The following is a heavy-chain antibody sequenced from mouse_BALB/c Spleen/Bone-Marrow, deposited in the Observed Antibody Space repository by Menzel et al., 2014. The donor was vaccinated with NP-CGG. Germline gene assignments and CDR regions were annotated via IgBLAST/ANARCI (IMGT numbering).Heavy chain of an antibody. CDR1: GFTFSDYY. V-gene: IGHV5-4*02. CDR3: ARGGNYGAMDY. D-gene: IGHD2-1*01. CDR2: ISDGGSYT. J-gene: IGHJ4*01. Sequence: EVQGVESGGGLVKPGGSLKLSCAASGFTFSDYYMYWVRQTPEKRLEWVATISDGGSYTYYPDSVKGRFTISRDNAKNNLYLQMSSLKSEDTAMYYCARGGNYGAMDYWGQGTSVTVSS.